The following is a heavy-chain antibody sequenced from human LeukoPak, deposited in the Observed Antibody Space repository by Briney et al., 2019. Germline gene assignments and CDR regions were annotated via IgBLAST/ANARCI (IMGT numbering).Heavy chain of an antibody. CDR3: VREDTPATANY. V-gene: IGHV3-23*01. Sequence: GGSLRLSCAASGFTFSSYAMSWVRQAPGKGLEWVSAISGSGGSTYYADSVKGRFTISRDNSKDTLFLQMHSLRPGDTAVYYCVREDTPATANYWGQGTLVAIS. CDR1: GFTFSSYA. J-gene: IGHJ4*02. D-gene: IGHD2-21*02. CDR2: ISGSGGST.